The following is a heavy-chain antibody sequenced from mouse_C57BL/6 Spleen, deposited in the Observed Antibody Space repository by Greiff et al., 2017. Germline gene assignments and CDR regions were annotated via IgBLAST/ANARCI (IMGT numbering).Heavy chain of an antibody. CDR2: IYPGDVDT. CDR1: GYAFSSYW. D-gene: IGHD1-1*01. CDR3: ASWDGRDYYAMDY. Sequence: QVQLQQSGAELVKPGASVKISCKASGYAFSSYWLNWVKQRPGKGLEWIGQIYPGDVDTNYNGKFKGKATLTADKSSSTAYMQLSSLTSEDSAVYFCASWDGRDYYAMDYWGQGTSVTVSS. V-gene: IGHV1-80*01. J-gene: IGHJ4*01.